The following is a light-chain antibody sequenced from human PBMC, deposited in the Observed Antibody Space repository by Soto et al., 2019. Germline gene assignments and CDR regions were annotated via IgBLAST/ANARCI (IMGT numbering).Light chain of an antibody. J-gene: IGLJ3*02. CDR1: SSNIGAGYD. Sequence: QSVLTQPPSVSGAPGQRVTISCTGASSNIGAGYDVHWYQQFPGTGPKLLIYANTNRPSGVPDRFSGSKSDTSASLAITGLQAEDEADYYCQSSDTSLSARVFGGGTKLTVL. CDR2: ANT. V-gene: IGLV1-40*01. CDR3: QSSDTSLSARV.